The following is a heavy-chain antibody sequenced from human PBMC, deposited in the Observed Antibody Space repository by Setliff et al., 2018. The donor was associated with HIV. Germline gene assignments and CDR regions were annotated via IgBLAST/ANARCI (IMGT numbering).Heavy chain of an antibody. CDR1: GGSFSGYC. CDR2: MQHSGRT. Sequence: SETLSLTCAVYGGSFSGYCWSWIRQPPGKGLEWIGEMQHSGRTNYNPSLRSRVTTSVDTSKSQFSLKLSSVTAADTAVYYCARVSSTYWYSIFRNYYYHMDVWGKGTTVTVSS. CDR3: ARVSSTYWYSIFRNYYYHMDV. J-gene: IGHJ6*03. V-gene: IGHV4-34*01. D-gene: IGHD2-8*02.